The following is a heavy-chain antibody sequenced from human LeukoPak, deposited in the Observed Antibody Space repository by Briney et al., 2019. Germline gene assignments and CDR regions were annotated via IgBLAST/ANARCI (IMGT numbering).Heavy chain of an antibody. Sequence: GASVKVSYKASGYTFTSYAMHWVSQAPGQRLEWMGWINAGNGNTQYSQEFQGRVTITRDTSASTAYMELSSLRAEDMALYYCARGKLRYFDWLLLESHSFDYWGQGTLVTVSS. CDR1: GYTFTSYA. V-gene: IGHV1-3*03. CDR3: ARGKLRYFDWLLLESHSFDY. D-gene: IGHD3-9*01. CDR2: INAGNGNT. J-gene: IGHJ4*02.